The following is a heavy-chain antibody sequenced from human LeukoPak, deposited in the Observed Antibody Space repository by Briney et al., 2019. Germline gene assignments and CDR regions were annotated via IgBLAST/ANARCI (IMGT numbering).Heavy chain of an antibody. D-gene: IGHD4-17*01. CDR2: INSDGSST. J-gene: IGHJ4*02. Sequence: GGSLRLSCAASGFTFSSYWMHWVRQAPGKGLVWVSRINSDGSSTSYADSVKGRFTISRDNAKNTLYLQMNSLRAEDTAVYYCAKGGGDYGDYFDYWGQGTLVTVSS. V-gene: IGHV3-74*01. CDR1: GFTFSSYW. CDR3: AKGGGDYGDYFDY.